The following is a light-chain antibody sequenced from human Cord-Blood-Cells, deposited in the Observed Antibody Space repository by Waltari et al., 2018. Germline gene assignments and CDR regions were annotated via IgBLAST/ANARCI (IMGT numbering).Light chain of an antibody. V-gene: IGLV2-14*01. CDR1: SSDVGGYNY. CDR3: SSYTSSSTRV. CDR2: DVS. Sequence: QSALTQPASVSGSPGQSITISCPGTSSDVGGYNYVPWYQQHPGKAPKLMIYDVSKRPSGVSNRFSGSKSGNTASLTISGLQAEDEADYYCSSYTSSSTRVFGGGTKLTVL. J-gene: IGLJ3*02.